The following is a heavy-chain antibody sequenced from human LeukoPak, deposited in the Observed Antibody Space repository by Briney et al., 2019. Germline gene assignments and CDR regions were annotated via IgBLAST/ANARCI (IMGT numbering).Heavy chain of an antibody. J-gene: IGHJ6*02. CDR1: GFTFSSYG. D-gene: IGHD1-26*01. V-gene: IGHV3-33*01. CDR3: ARDLSRSSSYYGMDV. Sequence: GGSLRLSCAASGFTFSSYGMHWVRQAPGKGLEWVAVIWYDGSNKYYADSVKGRFTISRDNSKNTLYLQMNSLRAEDTAVFYCARDLSRSSSYYGMDVWGQGTTVTVSS. CDR2: IWYDGSNK.